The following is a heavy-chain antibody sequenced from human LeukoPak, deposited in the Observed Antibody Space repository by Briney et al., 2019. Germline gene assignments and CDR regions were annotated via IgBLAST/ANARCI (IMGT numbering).Heavy chain of an antibody. CDR1: GFTFDDYA. J-gene: IGHJ4*02. V-gene: IGHV3-9*01. D-gene: IGHD3-22*01. CDR2: ISWNSGSI. Sequence: PGGSLRLSCAASGFTFDDYAMHWVRQAPGKGLEWVSGISWNSGSIGYADSVKGRFTISRDNAKNFLYLQMNSLRAEDTALYYCAKGSSYYYDSSGYLSTVDYWGQGTLVTVSS. CDR3: AKGSSYYYDSSGYLSTVDY.